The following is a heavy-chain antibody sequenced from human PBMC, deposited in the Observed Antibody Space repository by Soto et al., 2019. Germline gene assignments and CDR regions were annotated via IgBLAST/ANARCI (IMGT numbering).Heavy chain of an antibody. CDR1: GCSISIGGYY. J-gene: IGHJ4*02. Sequence: PSETLSLTCTVSGCSISIGGYYWSWILQHPGKGLEWIGYIYYSGSTYYNPSLKSRVTISVGTSKNQFSLKLSSVTAADTAVYYCAREKSPSGCLDYWGQGTLVTVSS. V-gene: IGHV4-31*03. CDR2: IYYSGST. D-gene: IGHD6-19*01. CDR3: AREKSPSGCLDY.